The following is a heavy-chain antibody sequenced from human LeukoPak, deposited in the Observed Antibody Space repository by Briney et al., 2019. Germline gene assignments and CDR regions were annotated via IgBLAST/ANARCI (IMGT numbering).Heavy chain of an antibody. CDR3: ARRAYCGDDCFPFDK. CDR1: GVTINTYY. V-gene: IGHV4-59*08. D-gene: IGHD2-21*02. Sequence: SETLSLTCSVSGVTINTYYWSWIRQPPGKGLEWIGYVSYSGTTNYNPSPKSRVTISLDTSKSQFSLNLSSVTAADTAMYYCARRAYCGDDCFPFDKWGQGTPVTVSS. CDR2: VSYSGTT. J-gene: IGHJ4*02.